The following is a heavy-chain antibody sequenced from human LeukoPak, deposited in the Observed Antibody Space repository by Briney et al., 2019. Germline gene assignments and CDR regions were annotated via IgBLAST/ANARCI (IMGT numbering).Heavy chain of an antibody. V-gene: IGHV1-24*01. D-gene: IGHD3-10*02. CDR2: FDLEDGET. J-gene: IGHJ4*02. Sequence: GASVKVSCKVSGYTLTELSMHWVRQAPGKGLEWMGGFDLEDGETIYAQKFQGRVTMTEDTSTDTAYMELSSLRVDDTAVYYCARDLCWGCFDDWGQGNLVTVSS. CDR3: ARDLCWGCFDD. CDR1: GYTLTELS.